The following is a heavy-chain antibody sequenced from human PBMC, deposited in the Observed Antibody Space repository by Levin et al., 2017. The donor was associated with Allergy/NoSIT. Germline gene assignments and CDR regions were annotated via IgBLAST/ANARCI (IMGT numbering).Heavy chain of an antibody. D-gene: IGHD6-13*01. J-gene: IGHJ5*02. CDR2: IYTSGST. V-gene: IGHV4-4*07. CDR3: AREGPGRSSWYFNPFDP. CDR1: RGSISSYY. Sequence: SQTLSLTCTVSRGSISSYYWSWIRQPAGKGLEWIGRIYTSGSTNYNPSLKSRVTMSVDTSKNQFSLKLSSVTAADTAVYYCAREGPGRSSWYFNPFDPWGQGTLVTVSS.